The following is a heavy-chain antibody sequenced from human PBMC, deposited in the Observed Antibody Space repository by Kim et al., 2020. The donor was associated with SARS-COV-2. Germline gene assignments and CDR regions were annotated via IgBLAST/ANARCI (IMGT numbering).Heavy chain of an antibody. J-gene: IGHJ4*01. V-gene: IGHV3-30*18. D-gene: IGHD1-26*01. CDR3: AKEGLEWELPAAADY. CDR2: ISYDGSNK. CDR1: GFTFSSYG. Sequence: GGSLRLSCAASGFTFSSYGMHWVRQAPGKGLEWVAVISYDGSNKYYADSVKGRFTISRDNSKNTLYLQMNSLRAEDTAVYYCAKEGLEWELPAAADYWG.